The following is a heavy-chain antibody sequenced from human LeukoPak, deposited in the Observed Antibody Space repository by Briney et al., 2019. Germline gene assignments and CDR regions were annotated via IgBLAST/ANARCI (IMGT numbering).Heavy chain of an antibody. V-gene: IGHV3-48*03. CDR1: GFTFRNYG. CDR3: ARRYCSSTDCLFDY. J-gene: IGHJ4*02. D-gene: IGHD2-2*01. CDR2: ISSGGSIK. Sequence: PGGSLRLSCAASGFTFRNYGMNWVRQAPGKGLEWVSHISSGGSIKYYADSLKGRFTISRDNAKNSLYLQMNSLRAEDTAVYYCARRYCSSTDCLFDYWGQGSLVTVSS.